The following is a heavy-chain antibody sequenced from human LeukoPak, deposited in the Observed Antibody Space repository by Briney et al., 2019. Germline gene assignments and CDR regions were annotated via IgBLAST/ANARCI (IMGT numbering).Heavy chain of an antibody. V-gene: IGHV3-7*01. CDR2: IKQDGSEK. CDR1: GFTFSSYW. D-gene: IGHD3-10*01. J-gene: IGHJ6*02. Sequence: GGSLRLSCAASGFTFSSYWMSWVRQAPGKGLEWVANIKQDGSEKYYVDSVKGRFTISRDNAKNSLYLQMNSLRAEDTAVYYCARDRITMVRGYYGMDVWGQGTTVTVSS. CDR3: ARDRITMVRGYYGMDV.